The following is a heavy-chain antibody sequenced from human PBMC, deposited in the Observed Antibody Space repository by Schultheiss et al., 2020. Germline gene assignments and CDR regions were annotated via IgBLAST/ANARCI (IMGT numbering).Heavy chain of an antibody. J-gene: IGHJ4*02. V-gene: IGHV3-74*01. Sequence: GGSLRLSCSASGFTFSSYWMHWVRQAPGKGLVWVSRINSDGSSTRYADSVKGRFTISSDNSKNTLYLQMNSLRAEDTAVYYCAREYGGGYRYGFDYWGQGTLVTVSS. D-gene: IGHD5-18*01. CDR1: GFTFSSYW. CDR3: AREYGGGYRYGFDY. CDR2: INSDGSST.